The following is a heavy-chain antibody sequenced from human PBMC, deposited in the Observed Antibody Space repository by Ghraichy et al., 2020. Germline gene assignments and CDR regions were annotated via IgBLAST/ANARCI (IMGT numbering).Heavy chain of an antibody. Sequence: SETLSLTCSISGDSLSGASVTCNWIMQSPSRGLEWLGRTYFRDKWFVDYSMSVKSRISISPVPSKNQFSLHLDSVTHDDTALYFCARDSPETGTFDYWGQGTLVTVSS. V-gene: IGHV6-1*01. CDR1: GDSLSGASVT. J-gene: IGHJ4*02. D-gene: IGHD1/OR15-1a*01. CDR2: TYFRDKWFV. CDR3: ARDSPETGTFDY.